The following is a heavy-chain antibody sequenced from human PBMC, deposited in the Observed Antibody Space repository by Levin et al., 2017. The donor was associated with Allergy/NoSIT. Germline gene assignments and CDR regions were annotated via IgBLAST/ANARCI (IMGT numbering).Heavy chain of an antibody. V-gene: IGHV5-51*01. J-gene: IGHJ5*01. Sequence: GGSLRLSCKGSGYTFTNYWIAWVRQMPGKGLEWMGIIYPGDSDSRYSPSFQGQVTMSADRSISTAYLQPSSLKPSDTAMYYSARRRDEGLVTPDIDSWFDSWGQGTVVTVSS. D-gene: IGHD4-23*01. CDR2: IYPGDSDS. CDR1: GYTFTNYW. CDR3: ARRRDEGLVTPDIDSWFDS.